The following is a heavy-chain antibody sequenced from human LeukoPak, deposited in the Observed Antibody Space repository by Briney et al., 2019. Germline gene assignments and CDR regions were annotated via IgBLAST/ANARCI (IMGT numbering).Heavy chain of an antibody. CDR2: ISWNSGTI. CDR3: ARLQYSFLYGSGSYGVDY. Sequence: PGGSLRLSCAASGFTFDDYAMHWVRQAPGKGLEWVSGISWNSGTIDYADSVKGRFTISRDNAKNSLYLQMNSLRAEDTAVYYCARLQYSFLYGSGSYGVDYWGQGTLVTVSS. CDR1: GFTFDDYA. J-gene: IGHJ4*02. D-gene: IGHD3-10*01. V-gene: IGHV3-9*01.